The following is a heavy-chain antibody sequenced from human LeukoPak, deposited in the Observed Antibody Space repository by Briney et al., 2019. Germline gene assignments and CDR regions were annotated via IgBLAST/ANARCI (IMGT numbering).Heavy chain of an antibody. CDR2: ISYDGSNK. Sequence: PGGSLRLSCAASGFTFSSYAMHWVRQAPGKGLEWVAVISYDGSNKYCADSVKGRFTISRDNSKNTLYLQMNSLRAEDTAVYYCARDPDDSSGFTWGQGTLVTVSS. CDR1: GFTFSSYA. J-gene: IGHJ5*02. D-gene: IGHD3-22*01. V-gene: IGHV3-30-3*01. CDR3: ARDPDDSSGFT.